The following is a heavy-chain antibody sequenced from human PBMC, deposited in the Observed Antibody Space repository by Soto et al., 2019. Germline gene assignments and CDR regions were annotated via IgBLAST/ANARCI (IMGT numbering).Heavy chain of an antibody. D-gene: IGHD1-26*01. V-gene: IGHV3-15*07. CDR1: GFTFTSAW. Sequence: EVQLVESGGGLVRPGESLRLSCAASGFTFTSAWINWVRQAPGKGLEWAGRIKSKTDGGTVDYGAPVKGRFTISRDDSKNRADLQMNSLRNEDPAVYDCATAERGGSYYSDYWGQGTLVTFSS. CDR2: IKSKTDGGTV. CDR3: ATAERGGSYYSDY. J-gene: IGHJ4*02.